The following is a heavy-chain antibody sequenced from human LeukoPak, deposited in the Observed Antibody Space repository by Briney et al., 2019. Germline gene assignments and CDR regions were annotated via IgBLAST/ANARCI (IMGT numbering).Heavy chain of an antibody. CDR1: GFTYSNYR. J-gene: IGHJ4*02. V-gene: IGHV3-7*01. CDR3: ARDPRPFDF. Sequence: LGGSLRLSCAASGFTYSNYRMNWVRQAPGKGLEWVANIKQDGSEKYYVDSVKGRFTISRDNAKNSLFLQMNSLRAEDSAVYYCARDPRPFDFGGQGPLVTVSS. CDR2: IKQDGSEK.